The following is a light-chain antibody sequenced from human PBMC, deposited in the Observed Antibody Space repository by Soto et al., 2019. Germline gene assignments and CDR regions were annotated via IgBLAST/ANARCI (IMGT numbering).Light chain of an antibody. Sequence: QSALTQPASVSGSPGQSITISCTGTNSDVGGYNYVSWYQQRPGIAPKLMIYDVSSRPSGVSNRFSGSKSGNTASLTISGLRAEDEAAYYCSSYTSGSTYVVFGGGTKVTVL. V-gene: IGLV2-14*01. J-gene: IGLJ2*01. CDR2: DVS. CDR1: NSDVGGYNY. CDR3: SSYTSGSTYVV.